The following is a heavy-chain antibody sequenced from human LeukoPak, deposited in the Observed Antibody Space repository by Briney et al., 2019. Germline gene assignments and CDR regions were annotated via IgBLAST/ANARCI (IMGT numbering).Heavy chain of an antibody. J-gene: IGHJ4*02. CDR3: ARDDTGRSFDWLARQFDS. CDR1: GFIFSNYA. CDR2: ISYDGSNK. Sequence: GGSLRLSCAASGFIFSNYAIHWVRQAPGKGLEWVAVISYDGSNKYYADSVKGRFTISRDNSKNTLYLQMNSLRAEDTAVYYCARDDTGRSFDWLARQFDSWGQGTLVTVSS. V-gene: IGHV3-30-3*01. D-gene: IGHD3-9*01.